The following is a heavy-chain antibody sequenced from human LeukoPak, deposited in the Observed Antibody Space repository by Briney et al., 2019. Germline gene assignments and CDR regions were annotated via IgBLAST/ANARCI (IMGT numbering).Heavy chain of an antibody. V-gene: IGHV3-20*04. Sequence: GGSLRLSCAASGFTFDDYGMSWVRQAPGKGLEWVSGINWNGGSTGYADSVKGRFTISRDNSKNTLYLQMNSLRAEDTAVYYCVRGYYAGRGHHFEYWGQGTLVTVSS. CDR2: INWNGGST. J-gene: IGHJ4*02. CDR1: GFTFDDYG. CDR3: VRGYYAGRGHHFEY. D-gene: IGHD3-22*01.